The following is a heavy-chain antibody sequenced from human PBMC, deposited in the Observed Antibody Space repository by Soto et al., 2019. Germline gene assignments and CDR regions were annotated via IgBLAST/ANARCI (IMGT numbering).Heavy chain of an antibody. CDR2: IDGGKT. J-gene: IGHJ4*02. CDR3: TSNAAAKVGTLSY. V-gene: IGHV3-15*02. Sequence: EVQLVEAGGALVEPGGSLRLSCAASGFTFNNARMSWVRQAPGKGLDWVGRIDGGKTDFAAPVEGRFTFSRDDSRNTLFLQMNSRKTEDTGVYYCTSNAAAKVGTLSYWCQGTLVTVSS. D-gene: IGHD1-26*01. CDR1: GFTFNNAR.